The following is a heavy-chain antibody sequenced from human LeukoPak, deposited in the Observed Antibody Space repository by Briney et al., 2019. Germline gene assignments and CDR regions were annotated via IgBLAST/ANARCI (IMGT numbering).Heavy chain of an antibody. CDR2: INHSGST. Sequence: SETLSLTCAVYGGSFSSYYWSWIRQPPGKGLEWIGEINHSGSTNYNPSLKSRVTISVDTSKNQFSLKLSSVTAADTAVYYCARDIAAAGTPYYYYYGMDVWGQGTTVTVSS. D-gene: IGHD6-13*01. V-gene: IGHV4-34*01. CDR3: ARDIAAAGTPYYYYYGMDV. CDR1: GGSFSSYY. J-gene: IGHJ6*02.